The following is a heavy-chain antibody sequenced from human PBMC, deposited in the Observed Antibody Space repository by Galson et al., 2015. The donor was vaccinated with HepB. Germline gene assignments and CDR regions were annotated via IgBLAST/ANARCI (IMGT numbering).Heavy chain of an antibody. CDR2: IIPIFGTA. V-gene: IGHV1-69*13. CDR3: AREIGRYSGSYQRRKPGGLNWFDP. D-gene: IGHD1-26*01. Sequence: SVKVSCKASGGTFSSYAISWVRQAPGQGLEWMRGIIPIFGTANYAQKFQGRVTITADESTSTAYMELSSLRSEDTAAYYCAREIGRYSGSYQRRKPGGLNWFDPWGQGTLVTVSS. J-gene: IGHJ5*02. CDR1: GGTFSSYA.